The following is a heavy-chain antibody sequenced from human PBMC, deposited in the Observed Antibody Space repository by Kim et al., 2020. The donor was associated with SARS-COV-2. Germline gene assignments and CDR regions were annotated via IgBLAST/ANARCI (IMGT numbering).Heavy chain of an antibody. CDR2: IYYSGST. CDR1: GGSISSYY. CDR3: ARGRDGRWELLGYYYGMDV. Sequence: SETLSLTCTVSGGSISSYYWSWIRQPPGKGLEWIGYIYYSGSTNYNPSLKSRVTISVDTSKNQFSLKLSSVTAADTAVYYCARGRDGRWELLGYYYGMDVWGQGTTVTVSS. J-gene: IGHJ6*02. V-gene: IGHV4-59*01. D-gene: IGHD1-26*01.